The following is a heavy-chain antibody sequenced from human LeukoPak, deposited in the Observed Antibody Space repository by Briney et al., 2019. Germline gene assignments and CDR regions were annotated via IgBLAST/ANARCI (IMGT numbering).Heavy chain of an antibody. Sequence: PGGSLRLSCAASGFTFSSYAMHWVRQAPGKGLEWVAVISYDGSNKYYADSVKGRFTISRDNSKNTLYLQMNSLRAEDTAVYYCARDALWFGENDYWGQGTLVTVSS. D-gene: IGHD3-10*01. CDR1: GFTFSSYA. V-gene: IGHV3-30-3*01. J-gene: IGHJ4*02. CDR3: ARDALWFGENDY. CDR2: ISYDGSNK.